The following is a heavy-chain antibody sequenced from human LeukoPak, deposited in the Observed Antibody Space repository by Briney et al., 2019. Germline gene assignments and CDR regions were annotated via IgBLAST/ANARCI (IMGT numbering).Heavy chain of an antibody. CDR3: ARALEVLDIVVVVAASQPFDY. Sequence: PGGSLRLSCAASGFTFSSYSMTWVRQAPGKGLEWVSSISSSSSYIYYADSVKGRFTISRDNAKNSLYLQMNSLRAEDTAVYYCARALEVLDIVVVVAASQPFDYWGQGTLVTVSS. CDR1: GFTFSSYS. J-gene: IGHJ4*02. V-gene: IGHV3-21*01. CDR2: ISSSSSYI. D-gene: IGHD2-15*01.